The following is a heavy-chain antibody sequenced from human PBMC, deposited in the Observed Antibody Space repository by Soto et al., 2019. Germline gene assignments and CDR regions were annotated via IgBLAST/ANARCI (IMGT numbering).Heavy chain of an antibody. J-gene: IGHJ6*02. CDR1: GGSISSYY. CDR3: ASGMRRTYGMDV. Sequence: SETLSLTCTVSGGSISSYYWSWIRQPPGKGLEWIGYIYYSGSTNYNPSLKSRVTISVDTSKNQFSLKLSSVTAADTAVYYCASGMRRTYGMDVWGQGTTVTSP. CDR2: IYYSGST. D-gene: IGHD1-20*01. V-gene: IGHV4-59*01.